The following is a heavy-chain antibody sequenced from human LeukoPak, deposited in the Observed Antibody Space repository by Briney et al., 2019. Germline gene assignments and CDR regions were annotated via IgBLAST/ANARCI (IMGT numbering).Heavy chain of an antibody. CDR3: ARDLYYDSSGYSIFDY. CDR2: INSDGSST. V-gene: IGHV3-74*01. D-gene: IGHD3-22*01. J-gene: IGHJ4*02. Sequence: GESLRLSCAASGFTFSRYWMHWVRQAPGKGLVWVSRINSDGSSTSYADSVKGRFTISRDNAKNTLYLQMNSLRAEDTAVYYCARDLYYDSSGYSIFDYWGQGTLVTVSS. CDR1: GFTFSRYW.